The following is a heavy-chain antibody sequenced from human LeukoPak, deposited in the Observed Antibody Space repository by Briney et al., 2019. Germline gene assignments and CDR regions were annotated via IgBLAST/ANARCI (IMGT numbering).Heavy chain of an antibody. CDR1: GGSISSGGYS. D-gene: IGHD3-22*01. CDR3: ARAYYDSSGYYPYKIDY. Sequence: PSETLSLTCAVSGGSISSGGYSWSWIRQPPGKGLEWIGYIYHSGSTYYNPSLKGRVTISVDTSKNQFSLKLSSVTAADTAVYYCARAYYDSSGYYPYKIDYWGQGTLVTVSS. J-gene: IGHJ4*02. V-gene: IGHV4-30-2*01. CDR2: IYHSGST.